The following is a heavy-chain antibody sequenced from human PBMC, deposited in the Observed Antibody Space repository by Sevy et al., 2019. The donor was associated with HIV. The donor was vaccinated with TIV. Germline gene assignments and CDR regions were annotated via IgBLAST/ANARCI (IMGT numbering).Heavy chain of an antibody. J-gene: IGHJ6*02. CDR1: GFTFSSYG. CDR3: AKDLCSGGSCYSLYYYYGMDV. D-gene: IGHD2-15*01. Sequence: GESLKISCAASGFTFSSYGMHWVRQAPGKGLEWVAVISYDGSNKYYADSVKGRFTISRDNSKNTLYLQMNSLRAEDTAVYYCAKDLCSGGSCYSLYYYYGMDVWGQGTTVTVSS. CDR2: ISYDGSNK. V-gene: IGHV3-30*18.